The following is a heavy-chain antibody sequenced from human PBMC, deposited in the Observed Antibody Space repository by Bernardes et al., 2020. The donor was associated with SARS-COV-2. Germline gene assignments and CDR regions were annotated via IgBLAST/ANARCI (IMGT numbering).Heavy chain of an antibody. V-gene: IGHV3-33*08. Sequence: GGSLRLSCAASGFTFSSYGMHWVRQAPGKGLEWVAVIWYDGSNKYYADSVKGRFTISRDNSKNTLYLQMNSLRAEDTAVYYCARDGHLGYYFDYWGQGTLVTVSS. CDR1: GFTFSSYG. CDR2: IWYDGSNK. J-gene: IGHJ4*02. CDR3: ARDGHLGYYFDY. D-gene: IGHD3-16*01.